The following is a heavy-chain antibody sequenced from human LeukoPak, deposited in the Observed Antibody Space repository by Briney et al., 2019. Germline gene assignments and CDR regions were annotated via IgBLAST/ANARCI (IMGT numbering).Heavy chain of an antibody. D-gene: IGHD3-10*01. J-gene: IGHJ4*02. CDR1: GGTFSSYA. CDR3: ASSYYYGSGSYYNPDY. CDR2: IIPILGIA. Sequence: GASVKVSCKASGGTFSSYAISWVRQAPGQGLEWMGRIIPILGIANYAQKFQGRVTITADKSTSTAYMELSSLRSEDTAVYYCASSYYYGSGSYYNPDYWGQGTLVTVSS. V-gene: IGHV1-69*04.